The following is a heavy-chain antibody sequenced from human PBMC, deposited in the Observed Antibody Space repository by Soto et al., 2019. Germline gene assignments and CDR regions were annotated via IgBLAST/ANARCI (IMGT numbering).Heavy chain of an antibody. CDR3: ARRGLGAAAGTWAFEI. CDR1: GYTFTSYA. V-gene: IGHV1-3*01. J-gene: IGHJ3*02. Sequence: GASVKVSCKASGYTFTSYAMHWVRQAPGQRLEWMGWINAGNGNTKYSQKFQGRVTITRDTSASTAYMELSSLRSEDTAVYYCARRGLGAAAGTWAFEIWGQGTMVTVAS. D-gene: IGHD6-13*01. CDR2: INAGNGNT.